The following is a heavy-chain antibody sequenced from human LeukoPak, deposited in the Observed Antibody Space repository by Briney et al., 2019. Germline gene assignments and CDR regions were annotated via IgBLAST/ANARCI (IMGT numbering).Heavy chain of an antibody. V-gene: IGHV1-2*02. J-gene: IGHJ4*02. CDR2: INPNSGAT. D-gene: IGHD4-23*01. CDR1: GYTFIGYY. CDR3: TRETGGSTLVTLPSDN. Sequence: ASVKASCKVSGYTFIGYYIHWVRQAPGQGLEWMGWINPNSGATNYAQKFQGRVTMTRDRSISTAYMELSWLTSDDTAVYYCTRETGGSTLVTLPSDNWGQGTPVTVSS.